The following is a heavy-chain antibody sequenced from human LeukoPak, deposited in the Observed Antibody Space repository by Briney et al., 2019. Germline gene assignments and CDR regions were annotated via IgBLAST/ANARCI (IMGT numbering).Heavy chain of an antibody. Sequence: PSETLSLTCAVYGGSFSGYYWSWIRQPPGKGLEWIGEINHSGSTNYNPSLKSRVTISVDTSKNQFSLKPSSVTAADTAVYYCARNYYYDSSGYFDYWGQGTLVTVSS. CDR3: ARNYYYDSSGYFDY. D-gene: IGHD3-22*01. CDR1: GGSFSGYY. V-gene: IGHV4-34*01. J-gene: IGHJ4*02. CDR2: INHSGST.